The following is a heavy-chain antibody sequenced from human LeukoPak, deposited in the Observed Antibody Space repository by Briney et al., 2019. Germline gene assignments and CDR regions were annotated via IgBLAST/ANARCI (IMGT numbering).Heavy chain of an antibody. CDR3: ARGVYIAAAQYGY. Sequence: SETPSLTCAVYDGSFSGYYWGWIRQPPGKGLEWIGEINHSGSTNYNPSLKSRVTISVDTSKNQFSLKLSPVTAADTAVYYCARGVYIAAAQYGYWGQGTLVTVSS. V-gene: IGHV4-34*01. CDR1: DGSFSGYY. CDR2: INHSGST. D-gene: IGHD6-13*01. J-gene: IGHJ4*02.